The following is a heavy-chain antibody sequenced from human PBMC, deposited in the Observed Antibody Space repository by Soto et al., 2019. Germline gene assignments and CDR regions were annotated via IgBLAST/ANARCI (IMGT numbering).Heavy chain of an antibody. V-gene: IGHV3-72*01. J-gene: IGHJ4*02. D-gene: IGHD1-26*01. CDR2: TRNKANSYAA. CDR3: ARDTGGSYDF. CDR1: GFRFSDYY. Sequence: GSLRLSCAASGFRFSDYYMDWVRQLPGMGLEWVGRTRNKANSYAAEYAPSVRGRFTISRHDSEDSMFLRLNSLKTEDTAVYYCARDTGGSYDFWGQGALVTVSS.